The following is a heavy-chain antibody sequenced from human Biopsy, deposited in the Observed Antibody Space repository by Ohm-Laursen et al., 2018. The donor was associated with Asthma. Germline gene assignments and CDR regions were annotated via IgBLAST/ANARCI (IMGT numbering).Heavy chain of an antibody. CDR1: GYTFNSAG. CDR2: ISVYNGNT. D-gene: IGHD3-10*01. V-gene: IGHV1-18*01. J-gene: IGHJ6*02. Sequence: ASVKVSCKTSGYTFNSAGITWVRQALGQGLEWMGWISVYNGNTKVAQKLQDRVTMITDTSTSTAYMELRSLRSDDTAVYFCARAADYSHYYGIDVWGQGTTVTVS. CDR3: ARAADYSHYYGIDV.